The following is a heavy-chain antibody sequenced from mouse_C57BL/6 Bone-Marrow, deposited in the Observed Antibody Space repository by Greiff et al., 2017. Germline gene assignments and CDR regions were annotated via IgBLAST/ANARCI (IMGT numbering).Heavy chain of an antibody. CDR1: GFTFSSYS. CDR2: ISAGGSYT. J-gene: IGHJ2*01. CDR3: ARVAHYVWLPYYFDY. D-gene: IGHD2-2*01. Sequence: EVQGVESGGGLVKPGGSLKLSCAASGFTFSSYSLSWVRQTPEKRLEWVAHISAGGSYTYYPDNVKGRFTISRDNAKNNMYLQMSHLKSEDTAMYYCARVAHYVWLPYYFDYWGQGTTLTVSS. V-gene: IGHV5-4*01.